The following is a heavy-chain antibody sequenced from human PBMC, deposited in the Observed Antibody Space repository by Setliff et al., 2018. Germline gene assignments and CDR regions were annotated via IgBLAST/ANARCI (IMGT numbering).Heavy chain of an antibody. CDR1: GASISDYY. D-gene: IGHD3-3*01. Sequence: TLSLTCTVSGASISDYYWTWIRQPAGKELEWIGRVSASGSTTYNPSLKSRATMSVDTSRNQISLNLTSVTAADTAMYYCARERTIFGILVISGWFDPWGQGTVVTVSS. J-gene: IGHJ5*02. V-gene: IGHV4-4*07. CDR3: ARERTIFGILVISGWFDP. CDR2: VSASGST.